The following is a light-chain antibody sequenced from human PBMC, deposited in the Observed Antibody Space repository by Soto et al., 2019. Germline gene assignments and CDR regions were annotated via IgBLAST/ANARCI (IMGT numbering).Light chain of an antibody. CDR2: GAS. V-gene: IGKV3-15*01. Sequence: IVMTQSPATLSVSPGERATLSCRASQSVSSNLAWYQQTPGQTPRLLIYGASTRATGIPARFSGSGSVTEFTLTISSLQSEDFAVYYCQQYNNWPRTFGQGTKVDIK. J-gene: IGKJ1*01. CDR3: QQYNNWPRT. CDR1: QSVSSN.